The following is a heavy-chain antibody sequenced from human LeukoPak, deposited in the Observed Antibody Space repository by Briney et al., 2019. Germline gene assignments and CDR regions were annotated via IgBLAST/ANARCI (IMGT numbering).Heavy chain of an antibody. CDR2: ISYSGTT. CDR1: GGSISSRPYY. Sequence: SETLSLTCTVSGGSISSRPYYWGWVRQPPGKGLEWIGTISYSGTTYYSPSLKSRVTISLDTSKNQFSLKLSSVTAADTAVYYCARGKLERLVFDYWGQGTLVTVSS. CDR3: ARGKLERLVFDY. V-gene: IGHV4-39*07. J-gene: IGHJ4*02. D-gene: IGHD1-1*01.